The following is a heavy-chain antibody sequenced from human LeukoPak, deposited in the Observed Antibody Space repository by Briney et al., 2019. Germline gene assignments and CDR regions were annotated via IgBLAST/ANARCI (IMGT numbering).Heavy chain of an antibody. J-gene: IGHJ4*02. D-gene: IGHD1-26*01. CDR3: ARDLDSPYIGSPLHY. Sequence: ASVKVSCKASGYTFTSYYMHWVRQAPGQGLEWMGIINPSGGSTSYAQKFQGRVTMTRDMSTSTVYMELSSLRSEDTAVYYCARDLDSPYIGSPLHYWGQGTLVTVSS. V-gene: IGHV1-46*01. CDR2: INPSGGST. CDR1: GYTFTSYY.